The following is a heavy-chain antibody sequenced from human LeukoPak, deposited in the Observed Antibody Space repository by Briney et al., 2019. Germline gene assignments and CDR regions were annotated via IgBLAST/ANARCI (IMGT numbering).Heavy chain of an antibody. D-gene: IGHD3-22*01. CDR1: GFTSSSYW. V-gene: IGHV3-7*01. CDR3: ARGFDSRFFDY. J-gene: IGHJ4*02. CDR2: IKQDGSEI. Sequence: GGSLRLSCAASGFTSSSYWMTWVRQAPGKGLEWVANIKQDGSEIFYVDSVKGRFTISRDNAKNSLYLQMNSLRAEDTAVYYCARGFDSRFFDYWGQGTLVTVSS.